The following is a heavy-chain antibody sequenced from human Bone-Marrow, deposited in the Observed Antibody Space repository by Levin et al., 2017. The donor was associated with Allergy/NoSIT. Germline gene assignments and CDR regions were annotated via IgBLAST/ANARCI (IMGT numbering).Heavy chain of an antibody. CDR2: MNPNSGNT. J-gene: IGHJ4*02. Sequence: ASVKVSCKASGYTFTSYDINWVRQATGQGLEWMGWMNPNSGNTGYAQKFQGRVTMTRNTSISTAYMELSSLRSEDTAVYYCARADVGSSGWAFDYWGQGTLVTVSS. CDR1: GYTFTSYD. CDR3: ARADVGSSGWAFDY. V-gene: IGHV1-8*01. D-gene: IGHD6-19*01.